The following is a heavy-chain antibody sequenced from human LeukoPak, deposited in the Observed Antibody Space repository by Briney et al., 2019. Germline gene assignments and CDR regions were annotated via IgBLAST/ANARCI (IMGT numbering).Heavy chain of an antibody. CDR2: IYTSGST. D-gene: IGHD6-13*01. CDR3: ARDREQQLARGWFDP. J-gene: IGHJ5*02. Sequence: SETLSLTCTVSGGSISSGSYYWSWIRQPAGKGLEWIGRIYTSGSTNYNPSLKSRVTISVDTSKKQFSLKLSSVTAADTAVYYCARDREQQLARGWFDPWGQGTLVTVSS. CDR1: GGSISSGSYY. V-gene: IGHV4-61*02.